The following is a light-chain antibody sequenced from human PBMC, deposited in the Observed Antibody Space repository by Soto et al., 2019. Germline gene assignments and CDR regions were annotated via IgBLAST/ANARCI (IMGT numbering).Light chain of an antibody. J-gene: IGKJ1*01. CDR2: LGS. CDR3: MQPLQSWT. V-gene: IGKV2-28*01. Sequence: DIVITQSPLSLPVTPGEPASISFRSSQSLLHSNGYNYLDWYLQKPGQSPQLLIYLGSNRASGVPDRFSGSGSGTDFTLKISRVEAEDVGVYYCMQPLQSWTFGQGTKVDIK. CDR1: QSLLHSNGYNY.